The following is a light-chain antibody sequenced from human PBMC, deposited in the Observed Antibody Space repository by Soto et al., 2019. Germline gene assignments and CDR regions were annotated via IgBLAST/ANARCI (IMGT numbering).Light chain of an antibody. CDR1: SSDVGGYDV. J-gene: IGLJ3*02. CDR3: CSFAGRPTFWV. V-gene: IGLV2-23*02. CDR2: EVT. Sequence: QSALTQPASVSGSPGQTITISCTGTSSDVGGYDVVSWYQQHPGKAPKLLIYEVTKRPSGVSNRFSGSKTGNTASLTVSGLQAEDEAHYHYCSFAGRPTFWVFGGGTKLTVL.